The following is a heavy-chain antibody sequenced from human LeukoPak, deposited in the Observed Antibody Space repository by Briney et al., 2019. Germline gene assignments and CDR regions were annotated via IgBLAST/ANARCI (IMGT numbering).Heavy chain of an antibody. J-gene: IGHJ5*02. D-gene: IGHD2-2*01. V-gene: IGHV4-31*03. CDR3: ARVYQPLPNWFDP. CDR2: IYYSGST. Sequence: PSETLSLTCTVSGGSISSGGYYWSWIRQHPGKGLEWIGYIYYSGSTYYNPSLKSRVTISVDTSKNQFSLKLSSVTAADTAVYYCARVYQPLPNWFDPWGQGTLVTVSS. CDR1: GGSISSGGYY.